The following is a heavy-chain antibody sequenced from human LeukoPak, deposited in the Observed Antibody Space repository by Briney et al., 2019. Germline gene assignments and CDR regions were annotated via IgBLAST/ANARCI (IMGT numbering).Heavy chain of an antibody. Sequence: GESLKISCQGSGYSFTSYWIGWVRQMPGKGLEWMGIIYPGDSDTRYSPSFQGQVTISADKSISTAYLQWSSLKASDTAMYYCARLFHYDSSGYAFGYWGQGTLVTVSS. J-gene: IGHJ4*02. CDR1: GYSFTSYW. D-gene: IGHD3-22*01. CDR3: ARLFHYDSSGYAFGY. CDR2: IYPGDSDT. V-gene: IGHV5-51*01.